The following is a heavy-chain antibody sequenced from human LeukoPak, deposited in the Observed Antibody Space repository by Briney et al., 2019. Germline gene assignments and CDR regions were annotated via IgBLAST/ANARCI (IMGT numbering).Heavy chain of an antibody. CDR3: ARQKGIAAAGTYDFDY. V-gene: IGHV4-39*01. CDR1: GGSISSSSYY. Sequence: PSETLSLTCTVSGGSISSSSYYWGWIRQPPGKGLERIGSIYYSGSTYYNPSLKSRVTISVDTSKNQFSLKLSSVTAADTAVYYCARQKGIAAAGTYDFDYWGQGTLVTVSS. D-gene: IGHD6-13*01. CDR2: IYYSGST. J-gene: IGHJ4*02.